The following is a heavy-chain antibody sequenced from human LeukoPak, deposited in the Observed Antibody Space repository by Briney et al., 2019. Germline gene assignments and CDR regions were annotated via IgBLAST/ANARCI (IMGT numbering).Heavy chain of an antibody. CDR3: ARVKDPGGYYYYYYMDI. Sequence: SETLSLTCAVYGGSFSGHYWTWIRQPPGKGLEWIGEINHSRSTNYNPSLKSRVTISVDTSKNQFSLKVSSVTAADTAVYYCARVKDPGGYYYYYYMDIWGKGNTVTVSS. CDR1: GGSFSGHY. V-gene: IGHV4-34*01. D-gene: IGHD3-16*01. J-gene: IGHJ6*03. CDR2: INHSRST.